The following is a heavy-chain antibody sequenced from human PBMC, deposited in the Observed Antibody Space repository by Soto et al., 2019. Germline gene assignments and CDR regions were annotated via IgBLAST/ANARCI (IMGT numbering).Heavy chain of an antibody. J-gene: IGHJ4*02. CDR2: ISSSSSYI. CDR3: ARDDPIVAAGNLDY. D-gene: IGHD6-13*01. V-gene: IGHV3-21*01. CDR1: GFTFSSYS. Sequence: GWSLRLSCAASGFTFSSYSMNWVRQAPGKGLEWVSSISSSSSYIYYADSVKGRFTISRDNAKNSLYLQMNSLRAEDTAVYYCARDDPIVAAGNLDYWGQGTMVTVSS.